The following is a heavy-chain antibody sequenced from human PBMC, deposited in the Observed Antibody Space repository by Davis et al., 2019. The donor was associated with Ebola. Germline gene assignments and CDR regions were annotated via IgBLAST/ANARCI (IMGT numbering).Heavy chain of an antibody. J-gene: IGHJ4*02. CDR2: ISGSGGST. CDR1: GFTFSSYA. Sequence: GESLKISCAASGFTFSSYAMSWVRQAPGKGLEWVSVISGSGGSTYYADSVKGRFTISRDNSKNTLYLQMNSLRAEDTAVYYCARDRYFDGSGYFFEQSHWGQGTLVTVSS. CDR3: ARDRYFDGSGYFFEQSH. V-gene: IGHV3-23*01. D-gene: IGHD3-22*01.